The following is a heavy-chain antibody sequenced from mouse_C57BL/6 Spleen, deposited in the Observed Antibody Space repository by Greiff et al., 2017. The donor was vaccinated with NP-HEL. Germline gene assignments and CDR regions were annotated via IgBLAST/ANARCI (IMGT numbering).Heavy chain of an antibody. CDR3: ARYMAGSYYAMDY. Sequence: DVKLVESGGGLVKPGGSLKLSCAASGFTFSSYAMSWVRQTPEKRLEWVATISDGGSYTYYPDNVKGRFTISRDNAKNNLYLQMSHLKSEDTAMYYCARYMAGSYYAMDYWGQGTSVTVSS. V-gene: IGHV5-4*03. CDR1: GFTFSSYA. CDR2: ISDGGSYT. J-gene: IGHJ4*01. D-gene: IGHD1-1*02.